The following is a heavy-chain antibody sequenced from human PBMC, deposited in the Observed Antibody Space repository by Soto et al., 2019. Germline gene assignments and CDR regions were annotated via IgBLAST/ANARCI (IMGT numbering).Heavy chain of an antibody. CDR1: GDSVSSTSAA. Sequence: SPTLSLTCVISGDSVSSTSAAWSWIRQSPSRGLEWLGRTYYRSKWYSDYAVSVKSRITINPDTSKNQFSLQLNSVTPEDTAVYYCARGSYYSGWVWGQGTLVTVSS. D-gene: IGHD6-19*01. J-gene: IGHJ4*02. CDR3: ARGSYYSGWV. CDR2: TYYRSKWYS. V-gene: IGHV6-1*01.